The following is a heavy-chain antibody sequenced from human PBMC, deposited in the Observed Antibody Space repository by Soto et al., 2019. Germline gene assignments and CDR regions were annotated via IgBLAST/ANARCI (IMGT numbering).Heavy chain of an antibody. V-gene: IGHV1-69*01. CDR1: GGTFRRFA. D-gene: IGHD2-21*02. Sequence: QVQLLQSGAAVKKPGSSVKVSCTASGGTFRRFAISWVRQAPGQGPEWMGGIIPLYEIPNYAEKFEGRVTITADESAKTVYMELSNLRSEDTAVYYCATGTAEETYRWFDPWGQGTVVSVSS. CDR2: IIPLYEIP. CDR3: ATGTAEETYRWFDP. J-gene: IGHJ5*02.